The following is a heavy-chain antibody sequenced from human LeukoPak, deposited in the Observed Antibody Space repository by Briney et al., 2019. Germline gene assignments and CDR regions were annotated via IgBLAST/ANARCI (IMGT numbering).Heavy chain of an antibody. D-gene: IGHD6-19*01. CDR2: IYYSGST. CDR3: ARASLGYSSGWFTSSRSFDY. Sequence: SETLSLTCTVSGGSISSGDYYWSWIRQPPGKGLEWIGYIYYSGSTYYNPSLKSRVTISVDTSKNQFSPKLSSVTAADTAVYYCARASLGYSSGWFTSSRSFDYWGQGTLVTVSS. CDR1: GGSISSGDYY. J-gene: IGHJ4*02. V-gene: IGHV4-30-4*08.